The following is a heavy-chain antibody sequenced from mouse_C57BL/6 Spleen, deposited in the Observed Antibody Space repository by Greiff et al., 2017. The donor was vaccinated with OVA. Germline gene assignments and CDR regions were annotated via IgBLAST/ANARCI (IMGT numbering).Heavy chain of an antibody. V-gene: IGHV1-52*01. CDR3: ASTLNYYGSSYAMDY. D-gene: IGHD1-1*01. CDR2: IDPSDSET. J-gene: IGHJ4*01. CDR1: GYTFTSYW. Sequence: QVQLQQSGAELVRPGSSVKLSCKASGYTFTSYWMHWVKQRPIQGLEWIGNIDPSDSETHYNQKFKDKATLTVDKSSSTAYMQLSSLTSEDSAVYYCASTLNYYGSSYAMDYWGQGTSVTVSS.